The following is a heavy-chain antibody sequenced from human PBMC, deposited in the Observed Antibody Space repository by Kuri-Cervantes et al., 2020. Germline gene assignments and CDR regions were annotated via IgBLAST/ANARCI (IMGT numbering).Heavy chain of an antibody. V-gene: IGHV3-43*01. CDR1: GFTFDDYT. D-gene: IGHD7-27*01. CDR2: ISWDGGST. Sequence: GGSLRFSCAASGFTFDDYTMHWVRQAPGKGLEWVSLISWDGGSTYYADSVKGRFTISRDNSKNTLYLQTNSLRAEDTAVYYCARDILKLGNPYYYYYGMDVWGQGTTVTVSS. J-gene: IGHJ6*02. CDR3: ARDILKLGNPYYYYYGMDV.